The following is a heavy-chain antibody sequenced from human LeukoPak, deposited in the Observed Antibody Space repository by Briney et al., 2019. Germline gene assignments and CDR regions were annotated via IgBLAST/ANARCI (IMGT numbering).Heavy chain of an antibody. CDR1: GGSISGGSYY. J-gene: IGHJ4*02. Sequence: SETLSLTCTVSGGSISGGSYYWSWIRQPAGKGREWIGRICTSGSTNYNPSLKSRVTITVDTSNNQFSLKLSSVTAADTAVYYCASGYYYRGDYWGQGTLVTVSS. V-gene: IGHV4-61*02. D-gene: IGHD3-22*01. CDR3: ASGYYYRGDY. CDR2: ICTSGST.